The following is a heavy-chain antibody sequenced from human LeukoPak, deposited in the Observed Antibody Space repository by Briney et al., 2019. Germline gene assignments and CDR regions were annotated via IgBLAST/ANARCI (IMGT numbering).Heavy chain of an antibody. CDR2: IIPILGIA. CDR3: ARERITIFGALITPGYFDY. D-gene: IGHD3-3*01. J-gene: IGHJ4*02. CDR1: GGTFSSYA. V-gene: IGHV1-69*04. Sequence: SVKVSCKASGGTFSSYAISWVRQAPGQGLEWMGRIIPILGIANYAQKFQGRVTITADKSTSTAYMELSSLRSEDTAVYYCARERITIFGALITPGYFDYWGQGTLVTVSS.